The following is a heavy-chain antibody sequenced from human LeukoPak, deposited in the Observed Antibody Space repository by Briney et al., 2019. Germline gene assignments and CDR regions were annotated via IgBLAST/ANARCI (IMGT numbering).Heavy chain of an antibody. CDR2: IYYSGST. Sequence: PSQTLSLTCTVSGASISSGGYYWNWIRQHPGKGLEWIGYIYYSGSTYYNPSLKSRVTISVDTSKNQFSLKLSSVTAADTAVYYCARHADPYDQGDYWGQGTLVTVSS. CDR3: ARHADPYDQGDY. V-gene: IGHV4-31*03. D-gene: IGHD5-12*01. J-gene: IGHJ4*02. CDR1: GASISSGGYY.